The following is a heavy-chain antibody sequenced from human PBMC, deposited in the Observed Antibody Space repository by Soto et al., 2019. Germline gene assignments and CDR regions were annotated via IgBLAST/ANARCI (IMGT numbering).Heavy chain of an antibody. CDR2: MYNTGST. CDR1: GGSISGYY. J-gene: IGHJ6*02. CDR3: ARDLWGYCGTDCYPLDV. Sequence: QVQLQESGPGLVKPSETLSLTCTVSGGSISGYYWSWIRQPPGKGLEWIGYMYNTGSTVYNPSSKSRVTISVDTSKNQFSLKLNSVTAADTAVYYCARDLWGYCGTDCYPLDVWGQGTTVTVSS. D-gene: IGHD2-21*02. V-gene: IGHV4-59*01.